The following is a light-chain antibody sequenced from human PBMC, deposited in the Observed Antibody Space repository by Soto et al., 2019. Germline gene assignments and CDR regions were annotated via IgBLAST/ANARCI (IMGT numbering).Light chain of an antibody. CDR2: DVS. CDR1: GSDVGGYNY. Sequence: QSALTQPRSVSGSPGQSVTISCTGTGSDVGGYNYVSWYQQHPGKAPKLMIYDVSKWPSGVPDRFSGSKSGNTASLTISGLQAEDEADHYCCSYAGSNTFAFGTGTKLTVL. J-gene: IGLJ1*01. CDR3: CSYAGSNTFA. V-gene: IGLV2-11*01.